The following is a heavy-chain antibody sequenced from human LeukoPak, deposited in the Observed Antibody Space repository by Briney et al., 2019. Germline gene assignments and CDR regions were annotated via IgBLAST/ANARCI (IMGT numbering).Heavy chain of an antibody. CDR1: GASVSRSNW. D-gene: IGHD2-15*01. J-gene: IGHJ4*02. Sequence: SGTLSLTCAVSGASVSRSNWWSWVRQPPGKGLEWIGETSHSRSGSTNYNLSLKSRVTISVDESKNQFSLKLTSVTAADTAMYYCARIFCSDVTCYPDYWGQGTLVTVSS. V-gene: IGHV4-4*02. CDR2: TSHSRSGST. CDR3: ARIFCSDVTCYPDY.